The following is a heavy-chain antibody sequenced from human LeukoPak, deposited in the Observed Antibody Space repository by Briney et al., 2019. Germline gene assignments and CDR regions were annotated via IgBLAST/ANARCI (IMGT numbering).Heavy chain of an antibody. CDR2: IIPVIHVA. CDR1: GGTFSSDA. V-gene: IGHV1-69*10. D-gene: IGHD3-3*01. Sequence: SVKVSCKASGGTFSSDAISWVRHAPGQGLAWMGWIIPVIHVADYAQNFQGRVTITADKSTSTAYMELSSLRSEDTAVYYCARGVDLRYFDYWGQGTLVTVPS. CDR3: ARGVDLRYFDY. J-gene: IGHJ4*02.